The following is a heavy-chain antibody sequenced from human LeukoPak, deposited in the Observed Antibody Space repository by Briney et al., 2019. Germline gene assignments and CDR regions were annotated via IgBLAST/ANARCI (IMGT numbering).Heavy chain of an antibody. V-gene: IGHV3-48*01. CDR2: ISSSSSTI. D-gene: IGHD3-10*01. CDR1: GFTFSSYS. J-gene: IGHJ6*03. CDR3: ARFGGNYYYYYYMDV. Sequence: GGSLRLSCAASGFTFSSYSMNWVRQAPGKGLEWVSYISSSSSTIYYADSVKGRFTISRDNAKNSLYLQMNSLRAEDTAVYYCARFGGNYYYYYYMDVWGKGTTVTVSS.